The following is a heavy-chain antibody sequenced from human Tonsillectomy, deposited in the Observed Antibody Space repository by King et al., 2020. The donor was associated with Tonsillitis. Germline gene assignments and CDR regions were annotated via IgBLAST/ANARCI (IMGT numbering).Heavy chain of an antibody. J-gene: IGHJ4*02. CDR3: ARDEIPGYDYVWGRQIDY. Sequence: QLVQSGGGLVKPGGSLRLSCAASGFTFSSDSMNWVRQAPGKGLEWVSSISSSSSYIYYADSVKGRFTISRDNAKNSLYRQMNSLRAEDTAVYYCARDEIPGYDYVWGRQIDYWGQGTLVTVSS. V-gene: IGHV3-21*01. CDR1: GFTFSSDS. CDR2: ISSSSSYI. D-gene: IGHD3-16*01.